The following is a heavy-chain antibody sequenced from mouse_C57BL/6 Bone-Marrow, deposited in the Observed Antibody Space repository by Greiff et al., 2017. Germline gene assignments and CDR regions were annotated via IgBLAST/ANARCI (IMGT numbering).Heavy chain of an antibody. D-gene: IGHD2-4*01. J-gene: IGHJ3*01. V-gene: IGHV14-4*01. Sequence: VQLQQSGAELVRPGASVKLSCSASGFNIKDDYMHWVKQRPEQGLEWIGWIDPENGDTAYASKFQGRATITADTSSNPAYLQVSGLTSEDTAVYYCTEGIDDYTWFAYWGQGTLVTVSA. CDR1: GFNIKDDY. CDR3: TEGIDDYTWFAY. CDR2: IDPENGDT.